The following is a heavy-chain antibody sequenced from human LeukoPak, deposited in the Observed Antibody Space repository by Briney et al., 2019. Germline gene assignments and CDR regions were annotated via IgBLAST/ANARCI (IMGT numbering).Heavy chain of an antibody. V-gene: IGHV1-18*01. Sequence: ASVTVSCKASGYTFTSYGISWVRQAPGQGLEWMGWISAYNGNTNYAQKLQGRVTMTTDTSTSTAYMELRSLRSDDTAVYYCARITKGYSSSRGLDPWGQGTLVTVSS. D-gene: IGHD6-13*01. CDR3: ARITKGYSSSRGLDP. J-gene: IGHJ5*02. CDR2: ISAYNGNT. CDR1: GYTFTSYG.